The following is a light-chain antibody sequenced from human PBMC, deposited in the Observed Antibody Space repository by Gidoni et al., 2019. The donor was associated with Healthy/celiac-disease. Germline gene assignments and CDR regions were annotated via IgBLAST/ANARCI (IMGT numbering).Light chain of an antibody. CDR2: AAS. CDR3: QQSYSTPNT. J-gene: IGKJ2*01. CDR1: QSISSY. V-gene: IGKV1-39*01. Sequence: DIQMTQSPSSLSASVGDRVTITCRASQSISSYLNLYQQKPGKAPKLLIYAASSLQSGVPSRFSGSGSGTDFTLTISSLQPEDFATYYCQQSYSTPNTFXQXTKLEIK.